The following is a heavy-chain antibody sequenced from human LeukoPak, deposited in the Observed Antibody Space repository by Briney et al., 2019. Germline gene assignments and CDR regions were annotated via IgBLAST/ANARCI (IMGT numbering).Heavy chain of an antibody. CDR2: RSYDGSNK. J-gene: IGHJ4*02. Sequence: GGSLRLSCAASGFTFSSYVMYWVRHAQAPGQGWVARRSYDGSNKYYADSVKGRFTISRDNSKNTLYLQMNSLRVEDTAVYYCAASPSVAGSDYWGQGTLVTVSS. V-gene: IGHV3-30*03. CDR3: AASPSVAGSDY. CDR1: GFTFSSYV. D-gene: IGHD6-19*01.